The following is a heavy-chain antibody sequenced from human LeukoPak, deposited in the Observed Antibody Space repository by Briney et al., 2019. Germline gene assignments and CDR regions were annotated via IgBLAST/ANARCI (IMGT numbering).Heavy chain of an antibody. CDR2: TYYRSKWYN. D-gene: IGHD3-22*01. V-gene: IGHV6-1*01. Sequence: SQTLSHTCAISGDSVSSNSVVWYWIRQSPSRGLEWLGRTYYRSKWYNDYAVAVKNRITINPDTSRNQFSLQLNSVTPEDTALYYCARDGGYRIDYWGQGILVTVSS. CDR1: GDSVSSNSVV. J-gene: IGHJ4*02. CDR3: ARDGGYRIDY.